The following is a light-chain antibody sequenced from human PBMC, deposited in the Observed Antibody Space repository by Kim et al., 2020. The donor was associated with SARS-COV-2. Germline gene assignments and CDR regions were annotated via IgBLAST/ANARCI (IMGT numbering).Light chain of an antibody. V-gene: IGKV3-15*01. Sequence: AVSPGERATPSGRASQSISTNVAWYQKKPGEAPRLLIYGAATRATGVPARFSGSGSGTEFTLTVSSLQSEDFAVYYCQQYNNWPTFGGGTKVDIK. CDR2: GAA. CDR1: QSISTN. CDR3: QQYNNWPT. J-gene: IGKJ4*01.